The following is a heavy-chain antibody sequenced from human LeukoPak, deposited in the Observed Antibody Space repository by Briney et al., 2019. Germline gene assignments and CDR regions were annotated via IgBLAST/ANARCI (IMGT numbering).Heavy chain of an antibody. CDR1: GFTFSSYA. V-gene: IGHV3-23*01. Sequence: GGSLRLSCAASGFTFSSYAMSWVRQAPGKGLEWVSAISGSGGSTYYADSVKGRFTISRDSSKNTLYLQMNSLRAEDTAVYYCAKGGLYYDFRSGYYTFDYWGQGTLVTVSS. D-gene: IGHD3-3*01. CDR3: AKGGLYYDFRSGYYTFDY. J-gene: IGHJ4*02. CDR2: ISGSGGST.